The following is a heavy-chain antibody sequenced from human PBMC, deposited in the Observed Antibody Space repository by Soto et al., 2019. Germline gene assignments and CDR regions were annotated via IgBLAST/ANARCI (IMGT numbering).Heavy chain of an antibody. D-gene: IGHD6-13*01. Sequence: QVQLVQSGAEVKKPGASVKVSCKASGYTFTSYGISWVRQAPRQGLEWMGWISAYNGNTNYAQKLQGSVTMATDTSTSTAYVEVRSWRSEGTAVYYCARDEGGYNWFDPWGQGSLVTVSS. CDR3: ARDEGGYNWFDP. CDR2: ISAYNGNT. V-gene: IGHV1-18*04. CDR1: GYTFTSYG. J-gene: IGHJ5*02.